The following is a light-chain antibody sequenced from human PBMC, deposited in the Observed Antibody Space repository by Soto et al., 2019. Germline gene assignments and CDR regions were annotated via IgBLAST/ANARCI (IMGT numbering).Light chain of an antibody. Sequence: QSVLTQPASVSGSPGQSITISCTGTSSDVGGYNYVSWYQQHPGKAPKLMIYDVNNRPSGVSNRLSGSKSGNTASLTISGLQAEDEADYYCSSYTGSSTYVIFGGGTKLTVL. J-gene: IGLJ2*01. V-gene: IGLV2-14*01. CDR2: DVN. CDR3: SSYTGSSTYVI. CDR1: SSDVGGYNY.